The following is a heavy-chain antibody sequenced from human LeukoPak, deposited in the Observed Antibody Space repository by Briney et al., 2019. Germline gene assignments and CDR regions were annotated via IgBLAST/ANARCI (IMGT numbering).Heavy chain of an antibody. CDR3: ATDLTYSIAAAGIT. J-gene: IGHJ5*02. Sequence: GASVKVSCKVSGYTLTELSMHWVRQAPGKGLEWMGGFDPEDGETIYAQKFQGRVTMTEDTSTDTAYMELSRLRSEDTAVYYCATDLTYSIAAAGITWGQGTLVTVSS. V-gene: IGHV1-24*01. CDR2: FDPEDGET. CDR1: GYTLTELS. D-gene: IGHD6-13*01.